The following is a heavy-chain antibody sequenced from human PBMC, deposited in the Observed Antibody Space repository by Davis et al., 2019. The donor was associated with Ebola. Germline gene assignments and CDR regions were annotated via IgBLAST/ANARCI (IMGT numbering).Heavy chain of an antibody. CDR3: AASGTIFGVPTRPGYFDL. J-gene: IGHJ2*01. CDR1: GFTFSSYW. CDR2: IKQDGSEK. V-gene: IGHV3-7*01. D-gene: IGHD3-3*01. Sequence: PGGSLRLSCAASGFTFSSYWMSWVRQAPGKGLEWVANIKQDGSEKYYVDSVKGRFTISRDNSKNTLYLQMNSLRAEDTAVYYCAASGTIFGVPTRPGYFDLWGRGTLVTVSS.